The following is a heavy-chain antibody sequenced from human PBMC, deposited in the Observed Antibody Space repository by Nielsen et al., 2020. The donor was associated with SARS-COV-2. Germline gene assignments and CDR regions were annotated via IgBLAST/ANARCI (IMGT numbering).Heavy chain of an antibody. CDR3: ATSPASGYFLF. V-gene: IGHV1-24*01. J-gene: IGHJ4*02. D-gene: IGHD3-22*01. Sequence: ASVKVSCKVSGYTLTELSMHWVRQAPGKGLEWMGGFDPEDGETIYAQKFQGRVTVTEDTSTDTAYMELSSLRSEDTAVYYCATSPASGYFLFWGQGTLVTVSS. CDR1: GYTLTELS. CDR2: FDPEDGET.